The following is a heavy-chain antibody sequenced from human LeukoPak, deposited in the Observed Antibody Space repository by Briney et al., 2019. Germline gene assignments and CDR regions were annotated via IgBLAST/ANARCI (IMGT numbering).Heavy chain of an antibody. D-gene: IGHD3-10*01. V-gene: IGHV3-48*01. CDR1: GFTFSSYS. J-gene: IGHJ4*02. CDR3: ARGLKGYGSGSYYIGHSLDY. CDR2: ISSSSSTI. Sequence: GGSLRLSCAASGFTFSSYSMNWVRQAPGKGLEWVSYISSSSSTIYYANSVKGRFTISRDNAKNSLYLQMNSLRAEDTAVYYCARGLKGYGSGSYYIGHSLDYWGQGTLVTVSS.